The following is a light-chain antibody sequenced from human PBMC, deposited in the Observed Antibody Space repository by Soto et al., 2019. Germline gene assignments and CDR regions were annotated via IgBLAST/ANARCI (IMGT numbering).Light chain of an antibody. Sequence: QSVLTQPPSGSGSPGQSVTISCTGTSSDVGSYNYVSWYQQHPGKAPKLMIYEVSKRPSGVPDRFSGSKSGNTASLTVSGLQAEDEADYYCSSYAGSNNYVFGTGIKLTVL. CDR1: SSDVGSYNY. V-gene: IGLV2-8*01. CDR2: EVS. CDR3: SSYAGSNNYV. J-gene: IGLJ1*01.